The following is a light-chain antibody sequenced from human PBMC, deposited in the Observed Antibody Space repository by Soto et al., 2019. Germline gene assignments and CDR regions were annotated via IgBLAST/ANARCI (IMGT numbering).Light chain of an antibody. V-gene: IGKV1-5*01. J-gene: IGKJ1*01. CDR2: DAS. Sequence: DSQTTQSSSTLSTSVRDRVTITCRASQSISSWLAWYQQKPGKAPKLLIYDASSLESGVPSRFSGSGSGTEFTLTISSLQPDDFATYYCQRYNSYWTFGQGTNVDVK. CDR3: QRYNSYWT. CDR1: QSISSW.